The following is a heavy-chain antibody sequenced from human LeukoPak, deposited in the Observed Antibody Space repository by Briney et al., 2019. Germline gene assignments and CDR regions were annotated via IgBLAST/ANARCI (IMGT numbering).Heavy chain of an antibody. D-gene: IGHD2/OR15-2a*01. J-gene: IGHJ4*02. CDR1: GFTFSNSA. Sequence: GGSLRLSCAAPGFTFSNSAMNWVRQAPGKGLEWVSAISGSGGNTYYPNSVKGRFTISRDNSRNTLYLQMNSLRAEDTAVYYCAKGQVFQCDYWGQGTLVTVSS. CDR2: ISGSGGNT. V-gene: IGHV3-23*01. CDR3: AKGQVFQCDY.